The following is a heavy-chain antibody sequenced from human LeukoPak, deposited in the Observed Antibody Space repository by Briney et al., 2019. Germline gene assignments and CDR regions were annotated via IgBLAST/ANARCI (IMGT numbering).Heavy chain of an antibody. CDR3: ARDTVNYYDSSGYYY. Sequence: GGSLRLSCAASGFSFSSYWMSWVRQAPGKGLEWVANIKQDGSEKYYVDSVKGRFTISRDNAKNSLYLQMNSLRAEDTAVYYCARDTVNYYDSSGYYYWGQGALVTVSS. CDR2: IKQDGSEK. CDR1: GFSFSSYW. J-gene: IGHJ4*02. V-gene: IGHV3-7*01. D-gene: IGHD3-22*01.